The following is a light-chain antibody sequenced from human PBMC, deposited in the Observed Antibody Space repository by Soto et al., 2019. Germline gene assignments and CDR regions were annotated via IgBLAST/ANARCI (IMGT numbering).Light chain of an antibody. CDR3: QQRSNWPPVT. CDR2: DAS. Sequence: EIVLTQSPATLSLSPGERATLSCRASQSVSYYLAWYQQKPGQAPRLLIYDASTRATGIPARFSGSGSGTDFTLTISSLEPEDFAVYYCQQRSNWPPVTFGPGTKVDIK. CDR1: QSVSYY. V-gene: IGKV3-11*01. J-gene: IGKJ3*01.